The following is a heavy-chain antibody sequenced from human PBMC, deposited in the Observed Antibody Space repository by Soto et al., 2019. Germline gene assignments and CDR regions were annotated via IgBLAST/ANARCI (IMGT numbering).Heavy chain of an antibody. CDR1: GFTFTSSA. CDR3: AADGIAAAGTRYFQH. Sequence: GASVKVSCKASGFTFTSSAVQWVRQARGQRLEWKGWIVVGSGNTNYAQKFQERVTITRDMSTSTAYMELSSLRSEDTAVYYCAADGIAAAGTRYFQHWGQGTLVTVSS. D-gene: IGHD6-13*01. J-gene: IGHJ1*01. V-gene: IGHV1-58*01. CDR2: IVVGSGNT.